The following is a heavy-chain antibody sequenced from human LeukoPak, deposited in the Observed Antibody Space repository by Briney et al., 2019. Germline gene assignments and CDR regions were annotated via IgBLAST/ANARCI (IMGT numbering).Heavy chain of an antibody. CDR3: ASTYQDSSGYRSVA. Sequence: ASVTVSCKASGYTFTSYGISWVRQAPGQGLERMGWISAYNGNTNYAQKLQGRVTMTTDTSTSTAYMELRSLRSDDTAVYYCASTYQDSSGYRSVAWGQGTLVTVSS. CDR1: GYTFTSYG. D-gene: IGHD3-22*01. J-gene: IGHJ5*02. CDR2: ISAYNGNT. V-gene: IGHV1-18*01.